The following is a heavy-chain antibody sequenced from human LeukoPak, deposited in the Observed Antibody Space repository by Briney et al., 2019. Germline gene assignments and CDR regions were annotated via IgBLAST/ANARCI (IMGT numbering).Heavy chain of an antibody. Sequence: GGSLRLSCAASKFAFSSYAMSWVRQAPGKGLEWVSAISGSGGSTYYADSVKGRFTISRDNSKNTLYLQMNSLRAEDTAVYYCASRHCSGGGCYFAGADPFDYWGQGTLVTVSS. CDR1: KFAFSSYA. J-gene: IGHJ4*02. D-gene: IGHD2-15*01. CDR3: ASRHCSGGGCYFAGADPFDY. CDR2: ISGSGGST. V-gene: IGHV3-23*01.